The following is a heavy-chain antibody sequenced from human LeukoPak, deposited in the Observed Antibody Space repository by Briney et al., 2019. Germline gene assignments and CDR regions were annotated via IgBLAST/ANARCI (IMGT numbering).Heavy chain of an antibody. D-gene: IGHD1-26*01. CDR3: ARDQGGATRIDY. Sequence: GRSLRLSCAAPGFTFSNYAMHWVRQAPGKGLQWVTLISYDGSNKYYADSVKGRFTISRDNAKKTLYLQMNSLRAEETAVYYCARDQGGATRIDYWGQGTLVTVSS. CDR1: GFTFSNYA. J-gene: IGHJ4*02. CDR2: ISYDGSNK. V-gene: IGHV3-30*03.